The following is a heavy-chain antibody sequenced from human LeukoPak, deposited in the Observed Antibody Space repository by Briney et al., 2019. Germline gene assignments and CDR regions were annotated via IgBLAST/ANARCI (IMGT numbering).Heavy chain of an antibody. J-gene: IGHJ5*02. Sequence: SQTLSLTCAISGDSVSSNSATWNWIGQSPSRGLEWLGRTYYKSKWYNDYAVSVRSRITINPDTSKNQFSLQLHSVTPEDTAVYYCARTYSSGSLDLWGRGTLVTVSS. CDR3: ARTYSSGSLDL. D-gene: IGHD2-15*01. CDR2: TYYKSKWYN. V-gene: IGHV6-1*01. CDR1: GDSVSSNSAT.